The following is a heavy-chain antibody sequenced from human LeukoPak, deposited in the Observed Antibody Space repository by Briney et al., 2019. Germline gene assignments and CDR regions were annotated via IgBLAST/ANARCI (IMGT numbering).Heavy chain of an antibody. CDR1: GFTFSAFG. CDR2: IRFDGSDK. CDR3: AKSHAHDYAVFSDY. D-gene: IGHD3-16*01. Sequence: PGGSLRLSCAPSGFTFSAFGMHGVRQAPGKGLEWVVFIRFDGSDKFYADSVKGRFTISRNNSEKTLYLQMNSLRAEDTAVYYCAKSHAHDYAVFSDYWGQGTLVIVSS. V-gene: IGHV3-30*02. J-gene: IGHJ4*02.